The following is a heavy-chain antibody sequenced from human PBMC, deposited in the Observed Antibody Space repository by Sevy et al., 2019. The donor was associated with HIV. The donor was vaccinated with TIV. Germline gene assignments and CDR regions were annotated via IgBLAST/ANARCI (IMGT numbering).Heavy chain of an antibody. CDR2: FDPEDDER. CDR1: GYTLTAFA. V-gene: IGHV1-24*01. D-gene: IGHD3-22*01. CDR3: ATTKDYYDSSAYPVDY. Sequence: ASVKVSCKVSGYTLTAFAMHWVRQAPGKGLEWMETFDPEDDERIYAQKFQGRVSMTDDTSADTAYMELSSLRSEDTAIYYCATTKDYYDSSAYPVDYWGQGTLVTVSS. J-gene: IGHJ4*02.